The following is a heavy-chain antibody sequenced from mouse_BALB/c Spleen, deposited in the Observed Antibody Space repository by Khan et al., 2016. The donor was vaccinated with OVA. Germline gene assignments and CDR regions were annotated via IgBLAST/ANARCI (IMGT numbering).Heavy chain of an antibody. V-gene: IGHV14-1*02. CDR1: GYTFTSYT. Sequence: VQLQQSGAELARPGASVKMSCKASGYTFTSYTMHWVKQRPGQGLEWIGRIDPPNGNTKYDPKFQGKATITADTSSNTAYLQLSSLTSEDTAVYYCARMARKWGQGTTLTVSS. J-gene: IGHJ2*01. CDR2: IDPPNGNT. CDR3: ARMARK.